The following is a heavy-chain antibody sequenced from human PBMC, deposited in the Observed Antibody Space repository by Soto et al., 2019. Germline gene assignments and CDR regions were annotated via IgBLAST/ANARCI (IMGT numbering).Heavy chain of an antibody. Sequence: GGSLRLSWAASGFTFSSYAMHWVRQAPGKGLEWVAVISYDGSNKYYADSVKGRFTISRDNSKNTLYLQMNSLRAEDTAVYYCARDRDVLRFLEWLRYGMDVWGQGTTVTVSS. J-gene: IGHJ6*02. CDR3: ARDRDVLRFLEWLRYGMDV. CDR1: GFTFSSYA. CDR2: ISYDGSNK. D-gene: IGHD3-3*01. V-gene: IGHV3-30-3*01.